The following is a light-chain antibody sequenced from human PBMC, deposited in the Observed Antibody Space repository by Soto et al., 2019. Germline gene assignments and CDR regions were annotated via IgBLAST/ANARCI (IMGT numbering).Light chain of an antibody. V-gene: IGKV3-15*01. Sequence: EIVMTQSPATLSVSPGERATLSCRASQSVSSNLAWYQQKPGQAPRLLIYGASTRATGVPARFSGSGSGTEFTLTISSLQSEDFAVYYCQQYNNWLPITFGQGTRLDIK. CDR3: QQYNNWLPIT. J-gene: IGKJ5*01. CDR2: GAS. CDR1: QSVSSN.